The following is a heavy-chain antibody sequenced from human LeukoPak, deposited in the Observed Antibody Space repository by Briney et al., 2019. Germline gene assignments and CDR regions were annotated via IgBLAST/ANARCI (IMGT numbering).Heavy chain of an antibody. V-gene: IGHV3-7*02. Sequence: GGSLRLSCAASGFTFSSYWMSWVRQGPGKGLEWVGNIKQDGSEKYYVDSVKGRFSISRDNAKNSLYLQMNSLRAEDAAVYYCARARNNYDSSGYSALDYWGQGTLVTVSS. J-gene: IGHJ4*02. CDR3: ARARNNYDSSGYSALDY. CDR1: GFTFSSYW. CDR2: IKQDGSEK. D-gene: IGHD3-22*01.